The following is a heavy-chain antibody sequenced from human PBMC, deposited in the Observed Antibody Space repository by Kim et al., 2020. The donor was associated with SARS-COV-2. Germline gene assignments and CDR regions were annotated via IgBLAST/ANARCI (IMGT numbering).Heavy chain of an antibody. CDR1: GYTFTSYA. Sequence: ASVKVSCKASGYTFTSYAMHWVRQAPGQRLEWMGWINAGNGNTKYSQKFQGRVTITRDTSASTAYMELSSLRSEDTAVYYCARDGVPSVPYYFDYWGQGTLVTVSS. J-gene: IGHJ4*02. CDR3: ARDGVPSVPYYFDY. V-gene: IGHV1-3*01. D-gene: IGHD2-8*01. CDR2: INAGNGNT.